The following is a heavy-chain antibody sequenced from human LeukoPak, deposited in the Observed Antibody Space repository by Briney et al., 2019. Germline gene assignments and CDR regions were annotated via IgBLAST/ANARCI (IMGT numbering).Heavy chain of an antibody. V-gene: IGHV4-39*07. D-gene: IGHD6-6*01. Sequence: PSETLSLTCTVSGGSFSNSSYYWGWLRQPPGKGLEWIGSIYYSGSTYYNPSLKSRVTISVDTSKNQFSLKLSSVTAADTAVYYCARGDEYSSSPEYFQHWGQGTLVTVSS. CDR2: IYYSGST. CDR3: ARGDEYSSSPEYFQH. CDR1: GGSFSNSSYY. J-gene: IGHJ1*01.